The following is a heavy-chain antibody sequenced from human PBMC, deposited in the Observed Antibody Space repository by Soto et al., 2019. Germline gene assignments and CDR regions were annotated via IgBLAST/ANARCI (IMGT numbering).Heavy chain of an antibody. CDR1: GGSISSGDYY. J-gene: IGHJ4*02. CDR2: IYYSGST. CDR3: ASTSQGYSYGRNNFDY. V-gene: IGHV4-30-4*01. Sequence: NPSETLSLTCTVSGGSISSGDYYWSWIRQPPGKGLEWIGYIYYSGSTYYNPSLKSRVTISVDTSKNQFSLKLSSVTAADTAVYYCASTSQGYSYGRNNFDYWGQGTLVTVSS. D-gene: IGHD5-18*01.